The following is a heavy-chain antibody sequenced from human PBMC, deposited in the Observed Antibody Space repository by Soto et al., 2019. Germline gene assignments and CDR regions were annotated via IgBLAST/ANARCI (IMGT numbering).Heavy chain of an antibody. J-gene: IGHJ5*02. CDR1: GGSISSYY. D-gene: IGHD3-22*01. Sequence: SETLSLTCTVSGGSISSYYWSWIRQPPGKGLEWIGHIYYSGSTNYNPSLKSRVTISVDTSKNQFSLKLSSVTAADTAVYYCARCDSSGYYYNLNWFDPWGQGTLVTVSS. CDR3: ARCDSSGYYYNLNWFDP. CDR2: IYYSGST. V-gene: IGHV4-59*01.